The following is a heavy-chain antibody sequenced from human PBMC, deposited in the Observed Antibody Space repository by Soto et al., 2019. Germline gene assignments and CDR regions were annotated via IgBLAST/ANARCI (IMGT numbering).Heavy chain of an antibody. D-gene: IGHD5-12*01. V-gene: IGHV4-30-2*06. J-gene: IGHJ4*02. CDR1: GASISYGGFS. CDR2: ISHLEST. CDR3: ARGGGYDSFDY. Sequence: SETLSLTCTVSGASISYGGFSWSWIRQSPGKGLEWIGYISHLESTYFHPSFKSRLTMSIDRTRNQFSLKLSSVTAADMAVYYCARGGGYDSFDYRGQGVLVTSP.